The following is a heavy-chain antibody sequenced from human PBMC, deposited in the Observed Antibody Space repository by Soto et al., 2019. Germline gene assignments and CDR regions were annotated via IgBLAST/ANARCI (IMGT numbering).Heavy chain of an antibody. D-gene: IGHD3-3*01. Sequence: QVQLVQSGAEVKKPGASVKVSCKASGYTFTGYYMHWVRQAPGQGLEWMGWINPNSGGTNYAQKFQGWVTMTRDTSISTAYMELSRLRSDDTAVYYCARESSTMFGVVDGDYGMDVWGQGTTVTVSS. CDR2: INPNSGGT. V-gene: IGHV1-2*04. CDR3: ARESSTMFGVVDGDYGMDV. CDR1: GYTFTGYY. J-gene: IGHJ6*02.